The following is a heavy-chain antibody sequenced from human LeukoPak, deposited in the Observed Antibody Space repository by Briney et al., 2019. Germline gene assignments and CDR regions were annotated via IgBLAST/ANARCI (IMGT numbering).Heavy chain of an antibody. J-gene: IGHJ4*02. V-gene: IGHV3-48*03. CDR1: GFTFSSYE. CDR2: ISSSGRTI. D-gene: IGHD4-17*01. CDR3: ARAMTTVTTRAY. Sequence: PGGSLRLSCAASGFTFSSYEMNWVRQAPGKGLEGVSYISSSGRTIYYADSVKGRFTISRDNAKNSLYLQMTSLRAEDTAVYYCARAMTTVTTRAYWGQGTLVTVSS.